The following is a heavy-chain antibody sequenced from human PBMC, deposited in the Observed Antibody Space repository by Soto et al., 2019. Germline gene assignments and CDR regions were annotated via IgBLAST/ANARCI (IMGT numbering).Heavy chain of an antibody. CDR1: GFTFTNYW. D-gene: IGHD3-3*01. CDR3: AISATGLYGYDY. J-gene: IGHJ4*02. V-gene: IGHV3-74*01. CDR2: INSDGSNI. Sequence: EVQLVESGGGLVQPGGSLKLSCAASGFTFTNYWIHWVRQAPGKGLVWVSRINSDGSNINYADFVKGRFTISRDNAKTTVYLKMNSLRDEDTYVYFCAISATGLYGYDYWGQGALVTVSS.